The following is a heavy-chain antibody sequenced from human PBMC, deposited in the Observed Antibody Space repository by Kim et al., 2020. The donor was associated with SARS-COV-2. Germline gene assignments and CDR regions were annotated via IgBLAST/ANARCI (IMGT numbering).Heavy chain of an antibody. V-gene: IGHV3-33*01. J-gene: IGHJ4*02. Sequence: GGSLRLSCTASGFTFSTYGMHWVRQAPGKGLEWVAVIWYDGSNKYYADSVKGRFTISRDNSKKTLYLQMNSLRVDDTAVYYCARGADDSSDYWGQGTLVTVSS. CDR1: GFTFSTYG. CDR2: IWYDGSNK. CDR3: ARGADDSSDY.